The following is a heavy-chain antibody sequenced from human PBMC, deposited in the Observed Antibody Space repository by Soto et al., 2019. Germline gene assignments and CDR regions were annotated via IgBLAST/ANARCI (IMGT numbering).Heavy chain of an antibody. CDR2: IYYSGST. D-gene: IGHD2-15*01. CDR3: ARRYGSSFDF. J-gene: IGHJ4*02. V-gene: IGHV4-59*08. Sequence: QVQLQESGPGLVKPSETLSLTCTVSGGSISSYYWSWIRQPPGKGLEWIGYIYYSGSTNYNPSLRGRVTISVATPKNQFSLKLSSVTAADTAVYYCARRYGSSFDFWGQGTLVTVSS. CDR1: GGSISSYY.